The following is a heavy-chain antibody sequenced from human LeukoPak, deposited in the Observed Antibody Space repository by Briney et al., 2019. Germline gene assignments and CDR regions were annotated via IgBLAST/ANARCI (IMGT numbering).Heavy chain of an antibody. D-gene: IGHD6-13*01. V-gene: IGHV4-61*02. CDR1: GGSISSGSYY. CDR2: IYTSGST. J-gene: IGHJ4*02. CDR3: ARDGIAAAGLGPGCDY. Sequence: PSETLSLTCTVSGGSISSGSYYWSWIRQPAGKGLEWIGRIYTSGSTNYNPSLKSRVTISVDTSKNQFSLKLSSVTAADTAVYYCARDGIAAAGLGPGCDYWGQGTLVTVSS.